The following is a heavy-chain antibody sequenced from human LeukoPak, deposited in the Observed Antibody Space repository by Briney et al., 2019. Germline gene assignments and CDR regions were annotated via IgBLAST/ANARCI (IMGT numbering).Heavy chain of an antibody. Sequence: PSETLSLTCTVSGCTLSNGCYYWIWMPQHPGKARVGLVYFYYSGSTYYNPALKSRVTISVDTSKNQFSLKLSSVTAADTAVYYCARTSRRLQWEGYYYYYDYMDVWGKGNTVTVSS. J-gene: IGHJ6*03. CDR2: FYYSGST. CDR3: ARTSRRLQWEGYYYYYDYMDV. D-gene: IGHD5-24*01. CDR1: GCTLSNGCYY. V-gene: IGHV4-31*03.